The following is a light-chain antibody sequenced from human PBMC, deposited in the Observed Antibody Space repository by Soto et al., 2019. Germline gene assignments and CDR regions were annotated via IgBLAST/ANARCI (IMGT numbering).Light chain of an antibody. Sequence: DIVMTQSPDSLAVSLGERATVNCKSSQSVLYSSNDKNYLAWYQQKPGQPPTLLIYWASTRESGVPDRFSGSGSGTDFTLTISSLQAEDVAAYYCQQYYSTPITFGQGTKVEIK. J-gene: IGKJ1*01. CDR2: WAS. CDR1: QSVLYSSNDKNY. V-gene: IGKV4-1*01. CDR3: QQYYSTPIT.